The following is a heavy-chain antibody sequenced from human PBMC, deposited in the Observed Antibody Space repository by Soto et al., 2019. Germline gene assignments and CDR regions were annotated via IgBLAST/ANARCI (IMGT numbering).Heavy chain of an antibody. D-gene: IGHD6-13*01. V-gene: IGHV3-15*07. Sequence: GGSLRLSCAASGFTFSTAWINWVRQAPGKGLEWVGRIKSKTDGGTSDFAAPVRGRFAISRDDSKNTLYLQMNSLKTEDTAVYYCATDSLGSRDYWGQGTLVTVSS. CDR1: GFTFSTAW. J-gene: IGHJ4*02. CDR2: IKSKTDGGTS. CDR3: ATDSLGSRDY.